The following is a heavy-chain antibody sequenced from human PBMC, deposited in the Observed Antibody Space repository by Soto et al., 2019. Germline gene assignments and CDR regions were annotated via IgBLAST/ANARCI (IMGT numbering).Heavy chain of an antibody. V-gene: IGHV3-23*01. J-gene: IGHJ4*02. CDR2: IITSDGRT. Sequence: EVQLLESGGGLVQPGGSLRLSCAASGFTFSSYAMSWVRQAPGKGLEWVSIITSDGRTYYADSVKGRFTISRDNSKNTVYLQMNSLRAEDTAVYYCAKDYSTVTTDPLSVVLFDYWDQGALVTVSS. CDR3: AKDYSTVTTDPLSVVLFDY. D-gene: IGHD4-17*01. CDR1: GFTFSSYA.